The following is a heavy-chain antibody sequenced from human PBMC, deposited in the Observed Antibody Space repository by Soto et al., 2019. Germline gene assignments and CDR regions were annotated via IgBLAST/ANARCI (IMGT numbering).Heavy chain of an antibody. CDR3: ARLNGYCISTNCHGYYGMDV. V-gene: IGHV4-39*01. D-gene: IGHD2-2*03. J-gene: IGHJ6*02. CDR1: GGSVSSSSYS. CDR2: IYSSENT. Sequence: QLQLQESGPGLVKPSETLSLTCTVSGGSVSSSSYSWGWIRQSPRKGLEWIGTIYSSENTYYNPSLQTRVTISVDTSKNEFSMRLSSVTSADTAVYYCARLNGYCISTNCHGYYGMDVWGQGTTVTVSS.